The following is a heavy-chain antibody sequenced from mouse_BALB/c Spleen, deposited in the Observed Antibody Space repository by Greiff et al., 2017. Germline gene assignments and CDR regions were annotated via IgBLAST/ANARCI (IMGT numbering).Heavy chain of an antibody. Sequence: EVMLVESGGGLVKPGGSLKLSCAASGFTFSSYAMSWVRQTPEKRLEWVASISSGGSTYYPDSVKGRFTISRDNARNILYLQMSSLRSEDTAMYYCARESPYYYGSSYYAMDYWGQGTSVTVSS. CDR3: ARESPYYYGSSYYAMDY. J-gene: IGHJ4*01. CDR1: GFTFSSYA. V-gene: IGHV5-6-5*01. CDR2: ISSGGST. D-gene: IGHD1-1*01.